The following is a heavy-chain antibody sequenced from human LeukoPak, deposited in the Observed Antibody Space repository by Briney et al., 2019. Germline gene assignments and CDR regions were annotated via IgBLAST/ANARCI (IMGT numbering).Heavy chain of an antibody. D-gene: IGHD4-11*01. V-gene: IGHV3-23*01. J-gene: IGHJ4*02. CDR2: LSGSGGST. Sequence: GGSLRLSCAASGFSFSKYAISWVRQAPGKGPEWVSGLSGSGGSTYYADFVEGRFTISRDNSNNTLRLQMTSLRAEDTALYYCARAVSTVRVGIYCFDYCRPATLVTVSS. CDR1: GFSFSKYA. CDR3: ARAVSTVRVGIYCFDY.